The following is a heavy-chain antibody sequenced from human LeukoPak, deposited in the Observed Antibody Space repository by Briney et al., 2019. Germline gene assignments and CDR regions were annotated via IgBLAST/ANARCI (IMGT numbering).Heavy chain of an antibody. J-gene: IGHJ5*02. CDR3: ARDGATGVFET. Sequence: SETLSLTCAVSGVSIRSAGYSYYWFRQYSGKGLEWIGHIYYSGSPSYNPSLKSRVTISMDTSKNHFSLNLTSVTAADTAVYYCARDGATGVFETWGQGTLVAVSS. V-gene: IGHV4-31*11. CDR2: IYYSGSP. CDR1: GVSIRSAGYS. D-gene: IGHD3-3*01.